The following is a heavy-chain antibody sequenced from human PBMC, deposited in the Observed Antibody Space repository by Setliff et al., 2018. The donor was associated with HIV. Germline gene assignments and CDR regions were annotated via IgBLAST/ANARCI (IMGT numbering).Heavy chain of an antibody. CDR2: INSDGSST. V-gene: IGHV3-74*01. Sequence: GGSLRLSCAASEFTFSSYAMHWVRQAPGKGLVWVSRINSDGSSTSYADSVKGRFTISRDNAKNSLYLQMNSLRAEDTAVYYCARDATRGGDMDVWAKGTTVTVSS. D-gene: IGHD2-15*01. CDR1: EFTFSSYA. CDR3: ARDATRGGDMDV. J-gene: IGHJ6*03.